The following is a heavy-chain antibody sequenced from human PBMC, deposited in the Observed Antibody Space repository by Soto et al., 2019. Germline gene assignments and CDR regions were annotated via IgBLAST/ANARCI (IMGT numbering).Heavy chain of an antibody. D-gene: IGHD3-3*01. CDR2: ISSSSSTI. CDR3: ARGRGITIFGVVSQDYYYYGMDV. V-gene: IGHV3-48*01. Sequence: GGSLRLSCAASGFTFSSYSMNWVRQAPGKGLEWVSYISSSSSTIYYADSVKGRFTISRDNSKNTLYLQMNSLRAEDTAVYYCARGRGITIFGVVSQDYYYYGMDVWGQGTTVTVSS. J-gene: IGHJ6*02. CDR1: GFTFSSYS.